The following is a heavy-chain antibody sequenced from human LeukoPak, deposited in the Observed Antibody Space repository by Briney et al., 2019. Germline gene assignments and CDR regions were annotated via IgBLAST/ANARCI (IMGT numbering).Heavy chain of an antibody. J-gene: IGHJ6*03. CDR2: IRYDGSNK. CDR3: AKGGGYEAQYYYYYLDV. CDR1: GFTFSSYG. Sequence: GGSLRLSCAASGFTFSSYGMYWVRQAPGKGLGWVAFIRYDGSNKYYADSVKGRFTISRDNSKNTLYLQMKSLRAEDTAVYYCAKGGGYEAQYYYYYLDVWGKGTTVTISS. D-gene: IGHD5-12*01. V-gene: IGHV3-30*02.